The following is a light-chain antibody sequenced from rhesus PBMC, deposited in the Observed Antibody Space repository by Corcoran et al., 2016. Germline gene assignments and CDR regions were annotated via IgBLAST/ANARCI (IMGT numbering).Light chain of an antibody. Sequence: DVQMTQSPSSLSASVGDRVTITCRASQDSGNWLAWYQQNPGQAPRLLSNKASTLQSGVPSRFSGSGSGTEFTLTFLTLQPVDFATYYCPHHHTTPRTFGQGTKVEIK. J-gene: IGKJ1*01. V-gene: IGKV1-21*01. CDR3: PHHHTTPRT. CDR2: KAS. CDR1: QDSGNW.